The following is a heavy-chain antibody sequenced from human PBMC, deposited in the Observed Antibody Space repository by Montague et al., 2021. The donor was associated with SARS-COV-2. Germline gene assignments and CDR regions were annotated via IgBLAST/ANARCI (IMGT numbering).Heavy chain of an antibody. Sequence: SETLSLTCAVYGGSLSGYHWSWIRQPPGKGLEWIGEINHSGSTNYNPSLKSRVTISLDTSKNQFSLKLSSVTAADTAVYYCARGRRRYNWRDETSYYYGMDVWGQGTTVTVSS. J-gene: IGHJ6*02. V-gene: IGHV4-34*01. CDR3: ARGRRRYNWRDETSYYYGMDV. CDR1: GGSLSGYH. CDR2: INHSGST. D-gene: IGHD1-20*01.